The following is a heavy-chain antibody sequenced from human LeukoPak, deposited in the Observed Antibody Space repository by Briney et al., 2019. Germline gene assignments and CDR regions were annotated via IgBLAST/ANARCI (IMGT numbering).Heavy chain of an antibody. CDR1: GFTFSDYY. D-gene: IGHD6-19*01. V-gene: IGHV3-11*01. CDR2: ISSSGSTI. J-gene: IGHJ4*02. Sequence: GGSLRLSCAASGFTFSDYYMSWIRQAPGKGLEWVSYISSSGSTIYYADSVKGRFTISRDNSKNTLYLQMNSLRAEDTAVYYCARWTIAVAGTAFDYWGQGTLVTVSS. CDR3: ARWTIAVAGTAFDY.